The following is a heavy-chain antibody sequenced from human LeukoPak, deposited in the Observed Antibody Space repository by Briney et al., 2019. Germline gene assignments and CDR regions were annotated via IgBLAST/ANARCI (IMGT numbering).Heavy chain of an antibody. D-gene: IGHD6-13*01. CDR1: GYSFTGYW. CDR2: IYPGDSDT. J-gene: IGHJ4*02. Sequence: GESLKISCKGSGYSFTGYWIGWVRHMPGKGLEWMGIIYPGDSDTRYSPSFQGQVTISADKSITTAYLQWSSLKASDTAIYYCARSYPIAAGGTVDYWGQGTLVTVSS. CDR3: ARSYPIAAGGTVDY. V-gene: IGHV5-51*01.